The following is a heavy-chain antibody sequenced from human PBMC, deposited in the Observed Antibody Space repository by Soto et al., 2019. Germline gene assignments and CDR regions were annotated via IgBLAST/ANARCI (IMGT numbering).Heavy chain of an antibody. V-gene: IGHV5-51*01. CDR2: IYPDDSDT. Sequence: PGESLKISCKGSGYIFTTYWIGWVRQMPGKGLEWMGIIYPDDSDTRYSPSFQGRVTISADKSISTAYLQWSSLKASDTAMYYCARPFDTSGCYDYWGQGTLVTVSS. J-gene: IGHJ4*02. CDR1: GYIFTTYW. D-gene: IGHD6-19*01. CDR3: ARPFDTSGCYDY.